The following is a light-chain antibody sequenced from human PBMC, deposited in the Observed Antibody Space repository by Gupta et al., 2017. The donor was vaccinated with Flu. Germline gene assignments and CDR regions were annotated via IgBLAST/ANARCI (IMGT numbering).Light chain of an antibody. CDR3: QQGDSTPWT. V-gene: IGKV1-39*01. CDR1: QSIGTS. CDR2: IAS. Sequence: DIQMTKSPSSLSASVGDRVTITCRASQSIGTSLNWYQQKPGKVPKLLIYIASSLQSGVPSRFSGSGSGTDFTLTISSLQPEDFATYYCQQGDSTPWTFGQGTKVEIK. J-gene: IGKJ1*01.